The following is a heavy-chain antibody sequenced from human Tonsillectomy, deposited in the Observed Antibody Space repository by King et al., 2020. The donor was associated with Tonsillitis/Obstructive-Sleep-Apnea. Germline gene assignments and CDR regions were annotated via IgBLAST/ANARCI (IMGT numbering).Heavy chain of an antibody. D-gene: IGHD3-22*01. V-gene: IGHV4-31*03. Sequence: VQLQESGPGLVKPSQTLSLTCTVSGGSISSGGYYWSWIRQHPGKGLEWIGDIYYSGSTYYNPPLKSRVTISVDTSKNQFSLKLSSVTAADTAVYYCARVQSPYYYDSSGYPLFDYWGQGTLVTVSS. J-gene: IGHJ4*02. CDR2: IYYSGST. CDR1: GGSISSGGYY. CDR3: ARVQSPYYYDSSGYPLFDY.